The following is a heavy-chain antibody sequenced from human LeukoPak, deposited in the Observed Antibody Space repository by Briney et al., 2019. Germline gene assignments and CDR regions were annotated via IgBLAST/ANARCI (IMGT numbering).Heavy chain of an antibody. CDR3: SSAGYCSSTSCYVGYSYGMDV. D-gene: IGHD2-2*01. Sequence: GGSRRLSCTASGFTSGDYGMSWFRQAPGKGLEWVGFIRSKAHGGTTEYAASVKGRFTISRDDSKSIAYLQMNSLKTEDTAVYYCSSAGYCSSTSCYVGYSYGMDVWGQGTTVTVSS. CDR1: GFTSGDYG. V-gene: IGHV3-49*03. CDR2: IRSKAHGGTT. J-gene: IGHJ6*02.